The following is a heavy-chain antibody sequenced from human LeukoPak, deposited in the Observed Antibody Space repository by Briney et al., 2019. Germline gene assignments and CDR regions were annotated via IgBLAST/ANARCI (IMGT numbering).Heavy chain of an antibody. CDR2: IYTSGST. V-gene: IGHV4-4*07. J-gene: IGHJ4*02. D-gene: IGHD1-26*01. Sequence: SETLSLTCTVPGGSISSYYWSWIRQPAGKGLEWIGRIYTSGSTNYNPSLKSRVTMSVDTSKNQFSLKLSSVTAADTAVYYCARGRVGDTRYYFDYWGQGTLVTVSS. CDR1: GGSISSYY. CDR3: ARGRVGDTRYYFDY.